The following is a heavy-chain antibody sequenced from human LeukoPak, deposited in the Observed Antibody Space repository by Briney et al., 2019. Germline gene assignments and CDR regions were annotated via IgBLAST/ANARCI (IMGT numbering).Heavy chain of an antibody. V-gene: IGHV1-46*02. CDR1: GYTFNTYY. Sequence: ASVKVSCKASGYTFNTYYLHWVRQAPGQGLEWMGLINPSGGSTRYAQNFQGRVTMTRDTSTTTVYMELSSLRSDDTAVYYCTKEGTGYSGYDQFYWGQGTLVTVPS. D-gene: IGHD5-12*01. CDR2: INPSGGST. J-gene: IGHJ4*02. CDR3: TKEGTGYSGYDQFY.